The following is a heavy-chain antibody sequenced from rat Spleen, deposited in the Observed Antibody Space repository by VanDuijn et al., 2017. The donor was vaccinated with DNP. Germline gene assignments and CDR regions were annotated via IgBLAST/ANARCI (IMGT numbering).Heavy chain of an antibody. V-gene: IGHV2S1*01. D-gene: IGHD1-8*01. CDR3: TREEPRVLSFFSSLFDY. J-gene: IGHJ2*01. CDR2: VQSDGNT. Sequence: QVQLKESGPDLVQPSQTLSLTCTVSGFSLTRYGVSWVRQPPGKGLEWMGRVQSDGNTDYNSALKSRLSISRDTSKSQVFLKMNSLQTEDTAIYFCTREEPRVLSFFSSLFDYWGQGVMVTVSS. CDR1: GFSLTRYG.